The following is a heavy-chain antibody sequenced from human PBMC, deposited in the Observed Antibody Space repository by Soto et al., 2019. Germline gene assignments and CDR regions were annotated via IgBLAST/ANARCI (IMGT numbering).Heavy chain of an antibody. CDR3: SYSHWLARGRGWFDP. D-gene: IGHD3-10*01. CDR2: IYWDNDK. V-gene: IGHV2-5*02. Sequence: QITLKESGPTLVKPTEPLTLTCTFSGFSLSSGVGVGWVRQPPGKALAWLAVIYWDNDKRCSPSLKSRLTITTHPSKNQVFLTMTNMDPVDTATYYCSYSHWLARGRGWFDPWGPGTLVTVSS. CDR1: GFSLSSGVG. J-gene: IGHJ5*02.